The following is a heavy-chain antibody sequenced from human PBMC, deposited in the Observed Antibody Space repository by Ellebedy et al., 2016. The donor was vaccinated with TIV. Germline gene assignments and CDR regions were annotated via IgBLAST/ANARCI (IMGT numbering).Heavy chain of an antibody. CDR2: ISSNSGNK. V-gene: IGHV3-21*01. CDR1: GFTFSSYN. J-gene: IGHJ4*02. Sequence: GESLKISCAASGFTFSSYNMNWVRQAPGKGLEWVSSISSNSGNKYCADSVEGRFTISRDNARNSLYLQMNSLRDEDTAVYYCARDLHFAFDYWGRGTLVTVSS. CDR3: ARDLHFAFDY.